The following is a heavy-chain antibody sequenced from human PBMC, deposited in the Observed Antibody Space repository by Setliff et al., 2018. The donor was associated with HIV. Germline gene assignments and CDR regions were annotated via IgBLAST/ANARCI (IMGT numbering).Heavy chain of an antibody. CDR2: IHTSGNA. CDR3: ARSLLPSITVAGTIGY. CDR1: GGSISSCTYF. V-gene: IGHV4-61*02. J-gene: IGHJ4*02. D-gene: IGHD6-19*01. Sequence: SETLSLTCTVSGGSISSCTYFWSWIRQPAGKGLEWIGPIHTSGNANYSPSLNSRVTISVDTSKTHFSLKLSSVTAADTAVYYCARSLLPSITVAGTIGYWGQGSLVTVSS.